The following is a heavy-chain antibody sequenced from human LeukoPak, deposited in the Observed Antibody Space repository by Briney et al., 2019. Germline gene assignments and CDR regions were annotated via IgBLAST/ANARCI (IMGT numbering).Heavy chain of an antibody. CDR3: ARGTRGGSTYYFDY. V-gene: IGHV3-7*01. CDR1: GFTFSNYW. CDR2: IKEDGSEK. Sequence: PGGSLRLSCAASGFTFSNYWMSWVRQAPGKGLEWVANIKEDGSEKYYVDSVKGRFTISRDNAKNSLYLQMNSLRAEDTAVYYCARGTRGGSTYYFDYWGQGTLVTVSS. J-gene: IGHJ4*02. D-gene: IGHD3-16*01.